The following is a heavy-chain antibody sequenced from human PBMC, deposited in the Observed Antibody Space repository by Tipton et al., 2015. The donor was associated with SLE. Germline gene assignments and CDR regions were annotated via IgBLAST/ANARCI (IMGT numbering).Heavy chain of an antibody. CDR1: GDSFNLYY. J-gene: IGHJ3*02. D-gene: IGHD3-10*01. CDR2: IYDSGST. CDR3: ARGRPIGSFDI. V-gene: IGHV4-59*01. Sequence: GLVKPSETLPLTCTVSGDSFNLYYWTWIRQPPGKGLEWIAYIYDSGSTSYNPSLKTRVTISVDTPKNQFSLKLTSVSAADTAVYFCARGRPIGSFDIWGQGTMVTVSS.